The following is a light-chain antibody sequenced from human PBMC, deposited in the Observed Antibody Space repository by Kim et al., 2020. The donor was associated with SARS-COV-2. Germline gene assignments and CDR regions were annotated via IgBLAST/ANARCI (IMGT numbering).Light chain of an antibody. CDR1: QSVSSTY. CDR3: HQYGSSPRT. J-gene: IGKJ1*01. CDR2: GAA. Sequence: SPGERATRSCRASQSVSSTYLVWYQQKPGQASRLVMYGAANRATGIPDRCSGSGSGTDFTLTISRLEPEDFAVYYCHQYGSSPRTFGQGTKVDIK. V-gene: IGKV3-20*01.